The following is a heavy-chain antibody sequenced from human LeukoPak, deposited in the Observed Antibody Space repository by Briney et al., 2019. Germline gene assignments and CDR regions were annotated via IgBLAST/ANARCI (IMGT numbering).Heavy chain of an antibody. J-gene: IGHJ6*03. CDR2: IYSNGDT. CDR3: ASRHSKQQPYYYYMDI. Sequence: SETLSLTCTVSGDSISSGSYYWSWLRQPAGQGLEWIGRIYSNGDTKFNPSLKSRVTISLDTSKNQFSLKLSSATAADTAVYYCASRHSKQQPYYYYMDIWGKGTTVTVSS. D-gene: IGHD6-13*01. V-gene: IGHV4-61*02. CDR1: GDSISSGSYY.